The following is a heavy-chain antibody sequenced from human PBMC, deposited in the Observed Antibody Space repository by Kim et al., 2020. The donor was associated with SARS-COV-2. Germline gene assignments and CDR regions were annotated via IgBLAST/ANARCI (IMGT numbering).Heavy chain of an antibody. CDR1: GGSISGFY. CDR2: TFYSGTT. D-gene: IGHD2-2*01. Sequence: SETLSLTCTVAGGSISGFYWSWIRQSPGEGLQWIGYTFYSGTTKYNPSLKSRATISIDTSKKQFSLKLKSVTAADTATYFCSGGIRSTSSPRPFDYLGQG. J-gene: IGHJ4*02. CDR3: SGGIRSTSSPRPFDY. V-gene: IGHV4-59*01.